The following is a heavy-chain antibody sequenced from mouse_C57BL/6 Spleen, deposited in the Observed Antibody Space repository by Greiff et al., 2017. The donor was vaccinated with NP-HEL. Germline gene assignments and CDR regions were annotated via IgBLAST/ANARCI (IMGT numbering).Heavy chain of an antibody. D-gene: IGHD2-5*01. CDR3: ARKTYSNSVAY. CDR1: GYTFTRYW. CDR2: IYPGSGST. J-gene: IGHJ3*01. V-gene: IGHV1-55*01. Sequence: QVQLQQPGAELVKPGASVKMSCKASGYTFTRYWITWVKQRPGQGLEWIGDIYPGSGSTNYNENCESKATLTVDTSSSPAYMQLSSLTSMDSAVYYCARKTYSNSVAYWGQGTLVTVSA.